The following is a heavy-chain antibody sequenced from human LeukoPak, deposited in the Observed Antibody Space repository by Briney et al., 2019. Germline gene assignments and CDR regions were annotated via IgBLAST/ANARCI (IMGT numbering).Heavy chain of an antibody. J-gene: IGHJ6*02. CDR2: INPNSGGT. V-gene: IGHV1-2*02. D-gene: IGHD3-9*01. Sequence: ASVKVSCKASGYTFTGYYMHWVRQAPGQGLGWMGWINPNSGGTNYAQKFQGRVTMTRDTSISTAYMELSRLRSDDTAVYYCARQPSYYDILTGYVDYYYGMDVWGQGTTVTVSS. CDR3: ARQPSYYDILTGYVDYYYGMDV. CDR1: GYTFTGYY.